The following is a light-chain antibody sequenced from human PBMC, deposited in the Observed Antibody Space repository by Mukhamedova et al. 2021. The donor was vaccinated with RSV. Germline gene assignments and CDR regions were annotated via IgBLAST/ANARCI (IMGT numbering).Light chain of an antibody. CDR2: AAS. Sequence: WYQRRVHGKAPKRLNYAASSLQSGVPSRFSGSGSGTEFTLTISSLQPEDFATYYCLQHNSYPLTFGGGTKVEIK. CDR3: LQHNSYPLT. V-gene: IGKV1-17*01. J-gene: IGKJ4*01.